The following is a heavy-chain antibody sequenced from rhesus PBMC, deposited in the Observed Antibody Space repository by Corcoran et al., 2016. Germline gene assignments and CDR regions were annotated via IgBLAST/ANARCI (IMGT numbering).Heavy chain of an antibody. J-gene: IGHJ4*01. CDR1: GGSIRNNY. CDR3: ARAGLEWLSQYYFDY. Sequence: QLQLQESGPGLVKPSETLSLTCAVSGGSIRNNYWSWIRQPPGKGLEWIGRSSGSGGRTDYNPSLKSRLTISTDTSKNQFSLKLSSVTAADTAVYYCARAGLEWLSQYYFDYWGQGVLVTVSS. D-gene: IGHD3-3*01. CDR2: SSGSGGRT. V-gene: IGHV4-173*01.